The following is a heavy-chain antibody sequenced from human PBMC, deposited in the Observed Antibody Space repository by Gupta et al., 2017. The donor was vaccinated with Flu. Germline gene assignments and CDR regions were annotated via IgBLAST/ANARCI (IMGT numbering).Heavy chain of an antibody. D-gene: IGHD3-3*01. J-gene: IGHJ6*03. CDR3: ARDGDWRYMDV. V-gene: IGHV4-4*02. CDR2: IYHAGST. CDR1: GGSITSNNW. Sequence: CAVSGGSITSNNWWNWVRQSPGKGLEWIGAIYHAGSTNHNPSLKSRVTISVDKSKNQISLKLSSVTAADTAVYYCARDGDWRYMDVWGTGTTVTVSS.